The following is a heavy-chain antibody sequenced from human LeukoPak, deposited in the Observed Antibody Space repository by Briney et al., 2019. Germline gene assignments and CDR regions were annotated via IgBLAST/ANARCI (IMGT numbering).Heavy chain of an antibody. CDR3: ARGVIAVAQFDY. V-gene: IGHV4-59*08. Sequence: SETLSLTCTVSGGSGSSDSWSWIRQPPGQGLEWIGYISYSGSTSYNPSLKSRVTISVDTSKNQFSLKLNSVTAADTAVYYCARGVIAVAQFDYWGQGTLVTVSS. J-gene: IGHJ4*02. CDR2: ISYSGST. CDR1: GGSGSSDS. D-gene: IGHD6-19*01.